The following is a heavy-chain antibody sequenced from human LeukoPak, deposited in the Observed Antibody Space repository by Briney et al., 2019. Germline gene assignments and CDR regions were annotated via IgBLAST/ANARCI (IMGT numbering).Heavy chain of an antibody. J-gene: IGHJ6*04. CDR1: GFIFSNYE. CDR3: AELGITMIGGV. D-gene: IGHD3-10*02. Sequence: GSLRLSCAASGFIFSNYEMNWVRQAPGKGLEWISYINVGGTPIYYADSVKGRFTMSRDNAKNSLYLQMNSLKAEDTAVYYCAELGITMIGGVWGKGTTVTISS. CDR2: INVGGTPI. V-gene: IGHV3-48*03.